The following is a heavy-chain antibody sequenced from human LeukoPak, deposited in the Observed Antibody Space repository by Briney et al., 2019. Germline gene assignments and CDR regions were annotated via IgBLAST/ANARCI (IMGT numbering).Heavy chain of an antibody. CDR2: ISSSSSYI. CDR1: DYAINSGHY. V-gene: IGHV3-21*01. J-gene: IGHJ4*02. CDR3: AREAPTSCHDY. Sequence: ETLSLTCAVSDYAINSGHYWGWIRQPPGKGLEWVSSISSSSSYIYYADSVKGRFTISRDNAKNSLYLQMNSLRAEDTAVYYCAREAPTSCHDYWGQGTLVTVSS. D-gene: IGHD2-2*01.